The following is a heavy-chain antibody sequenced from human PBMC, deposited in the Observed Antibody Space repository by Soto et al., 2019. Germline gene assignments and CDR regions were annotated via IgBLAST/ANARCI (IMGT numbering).Heavy chain of an antibody. Sequence: QVQLQESGPGLVKPSETLSLTCTVSGGSITSYKWGWIRQSPGKGLEWIAYMYSSGSSSYNPSLKSRVTISVDTSKNQYYLKLNSATAADTAVYYCAREWSAFDYWGQGILVTVSS. V-gene: IGHV4-59*01. CDR3: AREWSAFDY. J-gene: IGHJ4*02. D-gene: IGHD2-15*01. CDR2: MYSSGSS. CDR1: GGSITSYK.